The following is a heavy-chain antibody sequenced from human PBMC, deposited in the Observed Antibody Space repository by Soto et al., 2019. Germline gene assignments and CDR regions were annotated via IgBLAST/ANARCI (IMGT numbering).Heavy chain of an antibody. Sequence: TLSLTCAVSGGSISSGGYSWSWIRQPPGKGLEWIGYIYHSGSTYYNPSLKSRVTISVDSSKNQFSLKLSSVTAADTALYYCARNKGVATTYYYGMDVWGQGTTVTVSS. CDR1: GGSISSGGYS. V-gene: IGHV4-30-2*01. J-gene: IGHJ6*02. D-gene: IGHD5-12*01. CDR3: ARNKGVATTYYYGMDV. CDR2: IYHSGST.